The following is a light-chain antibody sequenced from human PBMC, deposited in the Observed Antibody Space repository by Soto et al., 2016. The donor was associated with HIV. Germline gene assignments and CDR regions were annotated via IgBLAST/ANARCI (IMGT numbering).Light chain of an antibody. V-gene: IGLV3-21*03. CDR2: DNT. J-gene: IGLJ2*01. CDR1: NIGSKS. Sequence: SYELTQPPSVSVAPGKTARITCGGNNIGSKSVHWYQQKPGQAPVVVVYDNTDRPSGIPERFSGSNSGNTATLTISRVEVGDEADYYCQVWDSRSDGLFGGGTRLTVL. CDR3: QVWDSRSDGL.